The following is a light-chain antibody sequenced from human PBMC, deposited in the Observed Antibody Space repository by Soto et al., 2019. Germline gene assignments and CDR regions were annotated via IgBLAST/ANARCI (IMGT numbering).Light chain of an antibody. V-gene: IGKV3-11*01. CDR3: QQRSSWIT. CDR2: DTS. J-gene: IGKJ5*01. CDR1: LSISTH. Sequence: IVMTQSPATLSVSPGERATLSCRASLSISTHLAWYEQKLGQAPRLLIYDTSTRATGIPARFSGSGSGTEFTLTISSLEPEDFAVYYCQQRSSWITFGQGTRLEIK.